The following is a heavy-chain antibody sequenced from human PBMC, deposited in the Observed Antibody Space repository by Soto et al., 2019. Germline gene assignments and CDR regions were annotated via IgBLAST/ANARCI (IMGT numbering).Heavy chain of an antibody. V-gene: IGHV4-34*01. CDR1: GGSSSDYY. D-gene: IGHD3-10*01. CDR2: INHSGST. CDR3: AREVWGSGRIRFDP. J-gene: IGHJ5*02. Sequence: QVQLQQWGAGLLKPSETLSLTCAVYGGSSSDYYWSWIRQPPGKGLEWIGEINHSGSTNYNPSLKSRVTISVDTSKNQFSLKLSSVTAADTAVYYCAREVWGSGRIRFDPWGQGTLVTVSS.